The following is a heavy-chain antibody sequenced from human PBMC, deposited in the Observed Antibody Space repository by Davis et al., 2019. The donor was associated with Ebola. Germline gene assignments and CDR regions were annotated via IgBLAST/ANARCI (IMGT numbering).Heavy chain of an antibody. CDR1: GGSFSGYY. Sequence: MPSETLSLTCAVYGGSFSGYYWSWIRQPPGKGLEWIGEINHSGSTNYNPSLKSRVTISVDTSKNQFSLKLSSVTAADTAVYYCARDRDGYTYWGQGTLVTVSS. J-gene: IGHJ4*02. V-gene: IGHV4-34*01. CDR3: ARDRDGYTY. D-gene: IGHD5-24*01. CDR2: INHSGST.